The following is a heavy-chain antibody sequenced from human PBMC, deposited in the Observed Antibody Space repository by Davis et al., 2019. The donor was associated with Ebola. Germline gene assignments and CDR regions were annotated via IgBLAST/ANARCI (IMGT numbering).Heavy chain of an antibody. CDR2: INAGNGNT. J-gene: IGHJ6*02. Sequence: ASVKVSCKASGYTFSSHGISWVRQAPGQGLEWMGWINAGNGNTKYSQKFQGRVTITRDTSASTAYMELSSLRSEDTAVYYCARSRGTGMVRYYGMDVWGQGTTVTVSS. CDR1: GYTFSSHG. D-gene: IGHD3/OR15-3a*01. V-gene: IGHV1-3*01. CDR3: ARSRGTGMVRYYGMDV.